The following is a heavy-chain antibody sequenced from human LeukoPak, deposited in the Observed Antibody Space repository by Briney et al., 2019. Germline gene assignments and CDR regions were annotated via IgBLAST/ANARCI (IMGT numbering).Heavy chain of an antibody. V-gene: IGHV3-30*04. CDR3: EARKDNFKDMDV. J-gene: IGHJ6*02. CDR2: ISKDGSNK. CDR1: GFTFSGYA. D-gene: IGHD1-1*01. Sequence: QSGKSLRLSCAASGFTFSGYAMHWVRQAPGGGLEWVASISKDGSNKYYADSVRGRFSISRDNSQNTLYLQMSSLRVEDTAVYYCEARKDNFKDMDVWGQGTTVSVSS.